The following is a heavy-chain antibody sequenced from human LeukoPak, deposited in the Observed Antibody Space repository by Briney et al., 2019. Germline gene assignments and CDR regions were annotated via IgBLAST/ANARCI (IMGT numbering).Heavy chain of an antibody. CDR3: ARERTNYDFWSDYYYYYMDV. Sequence: SETLSLTCAVSGVSITDNWWSWVRQPPGKGLEWIGEILHTGPTNFNPSLKSRVTISMDKSKNQLSLRLNSVTAADTAIYYCARERTNYDFWSDYYYYYMDVWGKGTTVTVSS. V-gene: IGHV4-4*02. CDR1: GVSITDNW. J-gene: IGHJ6*03. D-gene: IGHD3-3*01. CDR2: ILHTGPT.